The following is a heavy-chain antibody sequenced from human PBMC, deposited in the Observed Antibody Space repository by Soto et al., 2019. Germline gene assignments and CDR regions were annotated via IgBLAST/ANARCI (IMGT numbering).Heavy chain of an antibody. CDR1: GGTFSSYT. Sequence: GASVKVSCKASGGTFSSYTISWVRQAPGQGLEWMGRIIPILGIANYAQKFQGRVTITADKSTSTAYMELSSLRSEDTAVYYCASAATRSGWYVFSWFDPWGQGTLVTVSS. J-gene: IGHJ5*02. CDR2: IIPILGIA. CDR3: ASAATRSGWYVFSWFDP. D-gene: IGHD6-19*01. V-gene: IGHV1-69*02.